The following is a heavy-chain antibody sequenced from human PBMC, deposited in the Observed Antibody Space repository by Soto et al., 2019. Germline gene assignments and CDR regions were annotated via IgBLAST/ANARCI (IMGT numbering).Heavy chain of an antibody. J-gene: IGHJ6*03. D-gene: IGHD2-2*01. CDR2: INHSGST. CDR3: ARGYCSSTSCYAVTPYYYYMDV. CDR1: GGSFSGYY. V-gene: IGHV4-34*01. Sequence: SETLSLTCAVYGGSFSGYYWSWIRQPPGKGLEWIGEINHSGSTNYNPSLKSRVTISVDTSKNQFSLKLSSVTAADTAVYYCARGYCSSTSCYAVTPYYYYMDVWGKGTTVTVSS.